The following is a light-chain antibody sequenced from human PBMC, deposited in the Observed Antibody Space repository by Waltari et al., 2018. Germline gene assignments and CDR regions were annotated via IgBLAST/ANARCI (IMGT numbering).Light chain of an antibody. J-gene: IGLJ1*01. CDR1: RSDVGGYNY. CDR3: SSYSSTTTLV. Sequence: QSALTQPASVSVSQGQSITISCTGSRSDVGGYNYVHWYQQPPGKAPKLIIYEVNKRSSGVSGRFFGSKSGYTASLTISGLQAEDEADYYCSSYSSTTTLVFGFGTKVTVL. V-gene: IGLV2-14*01. CDR2: EVN.